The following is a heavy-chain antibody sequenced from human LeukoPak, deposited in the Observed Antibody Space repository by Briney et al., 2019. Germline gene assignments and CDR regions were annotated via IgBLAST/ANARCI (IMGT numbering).Heavy chain of an antibody. J-gene: IGHJ6*03. CDR2: MNPNSGNT. CDR1: GYTFTSYD. Sequence: ASVKVSCKASGYTFTSYDVNWVRQATGQGLEWMGWMNPNSGNTGYAQKFQGRVTMTRNTSISTAYMELSSLRSEDTAVYYCARSGSSWYVRSLYYYYYYYYMDVWGKGTTVTVSS. D-gene: IGHD6-13*01. V-gene: IGHV1-8*01. CDR3: ARSGSSWYVRSLYYYYYYYYMDV.